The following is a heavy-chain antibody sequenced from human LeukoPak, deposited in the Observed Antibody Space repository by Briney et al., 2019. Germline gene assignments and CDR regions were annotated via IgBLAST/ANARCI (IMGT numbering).Heavy chain of an antibody. V-gene: IGHV4-34*01. CDR2: INHSGST. J-gene: IGHJ3*02. D-gene: IGHD3-3*01. CDR3: ARVTVLRFLEWLLHDAFDI. Sequence: PSETLSLTCAVYGGSFSGYYWSWIRPPPGKGLEWIGEINHSGSTNYNPSLKSRVTISVDTSKNQFSLKLSSVTAADTAVYYCARVTVLRFLEWLLHDAFDIWGQGTMVTVSS. CDR1: GGSFSGYY.